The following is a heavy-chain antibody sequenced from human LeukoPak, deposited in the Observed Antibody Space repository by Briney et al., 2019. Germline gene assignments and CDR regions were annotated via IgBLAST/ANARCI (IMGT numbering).Heavy chain of an antibody. CDR3: ARGRRILVGDTNAGDFFDY. CDR2: ANPNSGDT. V-gene: IGHV1-2*02. D-gene: IGHD1-26*01. CDR1: GYTFSHYY. Sequence: ASVKVSCKASGYTFSHYYILWVRQAPGQGLEWMGWANPNSGDTHYAQKFQGRVTMTRDTSISTAYIELSRLRSDDTAVYYCARGRRILVGDTNAGDFFDYWGQGTLVTVSS. J-gene: IGHJ4*02.